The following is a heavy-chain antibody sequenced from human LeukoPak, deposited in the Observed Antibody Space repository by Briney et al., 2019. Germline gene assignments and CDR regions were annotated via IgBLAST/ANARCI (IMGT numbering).Heavy chain of an antibody. V-gene: IGHV3-53*01. D-gene: IGHD3-10*01. CDR2: IYSGGST. J-gene: IGHJ4*02. Sequence: GGSLRLSCAASGFTVSSNYMSWVRQAPGKGLEWVSVIYSGGSTYYADSVKGRFTISRDNAKNSLYLQMNSLRAEDTAVYYCARFYYGSGRPTQLDYWGQGTLVTVSS. CDR3: ARFYYGSGRPTQLDY. CDR1: GFTVSSNY.